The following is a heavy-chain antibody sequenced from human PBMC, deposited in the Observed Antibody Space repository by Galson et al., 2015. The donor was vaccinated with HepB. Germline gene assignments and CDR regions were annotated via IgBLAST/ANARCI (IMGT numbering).Heavy chain of an antibody. CDR2: IDWDDDK. CDR1: GFSLSTSGMC. CDR3: ARIRWAAAGGYYFDY. Sequence: PALVKPTQTLTLTCTFSGFSLSTSGMCVSWIRQPPGKALEWLARIDWDDDKYYSTSLKTRLTISKDTSKNQVVLTMTNMDPVDTATYYCARIRWAAAGGYYFDYWGQGTLVTVSS. J-gene: IGHJ4*02. D-gene: IGHD6-13*01. V-gene: IGHV2-70*11.